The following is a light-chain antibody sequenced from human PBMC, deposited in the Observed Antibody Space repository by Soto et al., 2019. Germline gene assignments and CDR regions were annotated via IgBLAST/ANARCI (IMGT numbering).Light chain of an antibody. Sequence: QSALTQPPSASGSPGQSVTISCTGTSSDVGSYNHVSWYQQHPGKAPKLMIYEGSKRPSGVPNRFSGSKSGNTASLTVSGLQAEDEADYYCCSYAGSNTFMVFGRGTKVTVL. CDR1: SSDVGSYNH. CDR2: EGS. J-gene: IGLJ1*01. V-gene: IGLV2-8*01. CDR3: CSYAGSNTFMV.